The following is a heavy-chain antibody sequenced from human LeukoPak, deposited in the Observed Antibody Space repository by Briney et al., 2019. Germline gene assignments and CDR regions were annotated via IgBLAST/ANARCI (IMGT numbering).Heavy chain of an antibody. D-gene: IGHD6-13*01. CDR2: ISSSGSTI. CDR1: GFTFSSYE. CDR3: ARDQYQVAAASTLFDD. J-gene: IGHJ4*02. V-gene: IGHV3-48*03. Sequence: GGSLRLSCAASGFTFSSYEMNWVRRAPGKGLEGGSYISSSGSTIYYADSVKGRFTISRDKAKNSLYLQMNSLRAEDTAVYYCARDQYQVAAASTLFDDWGQGTLVTVSS.